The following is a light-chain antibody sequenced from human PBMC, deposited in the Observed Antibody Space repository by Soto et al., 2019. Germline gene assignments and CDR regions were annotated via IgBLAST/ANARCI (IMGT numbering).Light chain of an antibody. V-gene: IGLV2-8*01. J-gene: IGLJ2*01. Sequence: QSALTQPPSASGSPGQSVTISCTGTSSDVGGNNYVSWYQQHPGKAPKLMIYEVSERPSGVPDRFSGSKSGNTAFLTVSGLQAEDEADYYCSSYAGSNNLVFGGGTKLTVL. CDR1: SSDVGGNNY. CDR3: SSYAGSNNLV. CDR2: EVS.